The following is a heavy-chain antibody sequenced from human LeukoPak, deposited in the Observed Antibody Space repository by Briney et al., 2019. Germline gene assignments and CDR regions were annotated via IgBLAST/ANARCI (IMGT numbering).Heavy chain of an antibody. Sequence: GGSLRLSCAASGFTLSGYWMHWVRQAPGKGLVWVSRINTDGSSTSYADSVKGRFTISRDNAKNTLYLQMNSLRAEDTAVYYCARPHSPYGSGSYYIGVGYYYYGMDVWGQGTTVTVSS. J-gene: IGHJ6*02. V-gene: IGHV3-74*01. D-gene: IGHD3-10*01. CDR3: ARPHSPYGSGSYYIGVGYYYYGMDV. CDR2: INTDGSST. CDR1: GFTLSGYW.